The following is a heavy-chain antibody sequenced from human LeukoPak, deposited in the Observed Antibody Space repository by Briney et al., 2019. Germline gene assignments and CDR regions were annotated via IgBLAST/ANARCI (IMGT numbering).Heavy chain of an antibody. D-gene: IGHD6-19*01. CDR1: GFTFSSYA. CDR2: ISGSGGST. Sequence: PGGSLRLSCAASGFTFSSYAMSWVRQAPGKGLEWVSGISGSGGSTYYADSVKGRFTISRDNSKNTLYLQMNSLRAEDTAVYYCAKGLLPSSGWSRGFDYWGQGTLVTVSS. CDR3: AKGLLPSSGWSRGFDY. J-gene: IGHJ4*02. V-gene: IGHV3-23*01.